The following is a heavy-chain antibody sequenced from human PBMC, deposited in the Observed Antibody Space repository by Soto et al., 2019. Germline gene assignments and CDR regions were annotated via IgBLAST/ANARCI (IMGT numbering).Heavy chain of an antibody. CDR1: GFTFSDYY. Sequence: GGSLRLSCAASGFTFSDYYMSWIRQAPGKGLEWVSYISSSGTTIYYADSVKGRFTISRDNAKNALYLQMNSLRAEDTAVYYCARDIVATTGGVDYWGQGTLVTVSS. CDR2: ISSSGTTI. CDR3: ARDIVATTGGVDY. V-gene: IGHV3-11*01. J-gene: IGHJ4*02. D-gene: IGHD5-12*01.